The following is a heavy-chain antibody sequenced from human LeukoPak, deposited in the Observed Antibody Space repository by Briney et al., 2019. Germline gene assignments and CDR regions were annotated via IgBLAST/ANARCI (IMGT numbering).Heavy chain of an antibody. CDR3: ARDEEFGITGTTYYFDY. CDR2: ISSSSSYI. D-gene: IGHD1-20*01. Sequence: PGGSLRLSCAASGFTFSDYYMSWIRQAPGKGLEWVSYISSSSSYINYADSVKGRFTISRDNAKNSLYLQMNSLRAEDTAVYYCARDEEFGITGTTYYFDYWGQGTLVTVSS. CDR1: GFTFSDYY. J-gene: IGHJ4*02. V-gene: IGHV3-11*06.